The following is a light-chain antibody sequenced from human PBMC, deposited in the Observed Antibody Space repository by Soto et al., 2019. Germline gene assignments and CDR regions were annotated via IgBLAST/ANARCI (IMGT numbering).Light chain of an antibody. Sequence: LTHPPSASGSPGQSVTISCTGTSSDVGAYHYVSWYQQHPGKAPTLIIYEVSQRPSGVPDRFSGSKSGNTASLTVSGLQADDEADYYCSSYAGTNNYVFGTGTKVTVL. CDR2: EVS. CDR1: SSDVGAYHY. V-gene: IGLV2-8*01. J-gene: IGLJ1*01. CDR3: SSYAGTNNYV.